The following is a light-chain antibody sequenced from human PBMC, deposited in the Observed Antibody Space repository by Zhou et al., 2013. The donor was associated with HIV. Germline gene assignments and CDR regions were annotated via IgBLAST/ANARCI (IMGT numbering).Light chain of an antibody. CDR3: QQSYSTPWT. V-gene: IGKV1-27*01. CDR1: QGIGNY. J-gene: IGKJ1*01. Sequence: DVQLTQSPSSLSASVGDRVTLSCRASQGIGNYLAWYQQRPGKVPKLLIYATSTLQFGVPSRFSGSGSGTDFTLTISCLQPEDFASYYCQQSYSTPWTFGQGTKVEIK. CDR2: ATS.